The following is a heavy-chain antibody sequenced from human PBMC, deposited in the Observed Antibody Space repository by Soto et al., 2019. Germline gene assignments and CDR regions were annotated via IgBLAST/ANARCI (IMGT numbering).Heavy chain of an antibody. D-gene: IGHD5-12*01. CDR1: GCTFSSYA. J-gene: IGHJ4*02. CDR3: ARVVVATIYPDY. Sequence: SVKVSCKASGCTFSSYAISCVRQAPGQGLEWMGGIIPIFGTANYAQKFQGRVTITADESTSTAYMELRSLRSDDTAVYYCARVVVATIYPDYWGQGTLVTVSS. V-gene: IGHV1-69*13. CDR2: IIPIFGTA.